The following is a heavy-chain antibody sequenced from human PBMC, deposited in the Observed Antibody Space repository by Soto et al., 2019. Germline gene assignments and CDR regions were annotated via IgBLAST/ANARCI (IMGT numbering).Heavy chain of an antibody. Sequence: ASVKVSCKASGYTFTSYGISWVRQAPGQGLEWMGRISAYNGNTNYAQKLQGRVTMTTDTSTSTAYMELRSLRSDDTAVYYCARAPPYYDILTGYYSYWGQGTLVTVSS. CDR1: GYTFTSYG. CDR3: ARAPPYYDILTGYYSY. CDR2: ISAYNGNT. V-gene: IGHV1-18*01. D-gene: IGHD3-9*01. J-gene: IGHJ4*02.